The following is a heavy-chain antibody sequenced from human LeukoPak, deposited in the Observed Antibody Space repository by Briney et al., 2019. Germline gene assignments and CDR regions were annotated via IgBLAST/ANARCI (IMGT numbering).Heavy chain of an antibody. CDR2: INHSGST. Sequence: SETLSLTCAVYGGSFSGYYWSWIRQPPGKGLEWIGEINHSGSTNYNPSLKSRVTISVDTSKNQFSLKLSSVTAADTAVYYCARSLTYYYYGSGTALDYWGQGTLVTVSS. V-gene: IGHV4-34*01. J-gene: IGHJ4*02. CDR3: ARSLTYYYYGSGTALDY. D-gene: IGHD3-10*01. CDR1: GGSFSGYY.